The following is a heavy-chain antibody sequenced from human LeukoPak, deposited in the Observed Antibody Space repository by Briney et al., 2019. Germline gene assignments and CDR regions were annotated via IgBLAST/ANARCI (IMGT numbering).Heavy chain of an antibody. V-gene: IGHV4-59*07. CDR3: ARGGNALDY. CDR1: GGSISTYY. CDR2: FYYTGST. Sequence: PSDTLSLTCTVSGGSISTYYWSWIRQPPGKGLDWIGSFYYTGSTNYNPSLRSRVTISLDTSKNQISLRLSSVTAADTAVCYCARGGNALDYWGQGTLVTVSS. D-gene: IGHD4-23*01. J-gene: IGHJ4*02.